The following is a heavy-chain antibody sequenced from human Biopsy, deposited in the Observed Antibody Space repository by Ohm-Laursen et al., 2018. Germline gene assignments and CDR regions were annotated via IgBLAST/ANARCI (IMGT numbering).Heavy chain of an antibody. Sequence: GTLSLTCTVSGGSISSYYWTWIRQPPGKGLEWIGDVYYSGSTNRTPSLKSRVTILVDTPKNQFSLKLNSVTAADTAVYYCGRREVVITHDAFDTWGQGTMVTVSS. D-gene: IGHD3-22*01. J-gene: IGHJ3*02. CDR1: GGSISSYY. V-gene: IGHV4-59*08. CDR3: GRREVVITHDAFDT. CDR2: VYYSGST.